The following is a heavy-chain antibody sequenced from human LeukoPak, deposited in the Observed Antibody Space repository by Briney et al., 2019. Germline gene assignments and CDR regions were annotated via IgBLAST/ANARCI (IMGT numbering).Heavy chain of an antibody. Sequence: SETLSLTCTVSGGSISSSSYYWGWIRRPPGKGLEWIGSIYYSGSTYYNPSLKSRVTISVDTSKNQFSLKLSSVTAADTAVYYCARTYYDILSYYYYMDVWGKGTTVTVSS. V-gene: IGHV4-39*07. CDR2: IYYSGST. D-gene: IGHD3-9*01. CDR1: GGSISSSSYY. J-gene: IGHJ6*03. CDR3: ARTYYDILSYYYYMDV.